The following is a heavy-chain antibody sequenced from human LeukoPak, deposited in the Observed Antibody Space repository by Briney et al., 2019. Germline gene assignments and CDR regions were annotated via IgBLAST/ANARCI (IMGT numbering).Heavy chain of an antibody. J-gene: IGHJ5*02. CDR1: GFTFDDYA. V-gene: IGHV3-9*01. CDR3: AKEAEYSSSSRPWFDP. D-gene: IGHD6-6*01. Sequence: PGRSLRLSCAASGFTFDDYAMQWVRQAPGKALEWVSGISWNSGSIGYADSVKGRFTISRDTAKNSLYLQMNSLRAEDTALYYCAKEAEYSSSSRPWFDPWGQGTLVTVSS. CDR2: ISWNSGSI.